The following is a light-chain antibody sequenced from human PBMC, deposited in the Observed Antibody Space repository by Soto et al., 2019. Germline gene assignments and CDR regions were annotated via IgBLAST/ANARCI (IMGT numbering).Light chain of an antibody. Sequence: EIVMTQSPATLSVSPGERATLSCRASQSVSSNLAWYQQKPGQAPRLLIYGASTRATGIPARFSGSGSGTEFKLTISILQAEDFAVYYCQHYNNWSVTFGQGTKVEIK. V-gene: IGKV3-15*01. CDR2: GAS. CDR1: QSVSSN. CDR3: QHYNNWSVT. J-gene: IGKJ1*01.